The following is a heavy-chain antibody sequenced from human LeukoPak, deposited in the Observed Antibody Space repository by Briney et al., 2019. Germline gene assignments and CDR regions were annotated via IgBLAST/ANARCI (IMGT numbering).Heavy chain of an antibody. CDR1: GYTFTGYY. Sequence: ASVKVSCKASGYTFTGYYMHWVRQAPGQGLEWMGRINPNSGGTNYAQNFQGRVTMTRDTSISTAYMELSGLRFDDTAVYYCAREGSYSSNWYPPFDYWGQGTLVTVSS. V-gene: IGHV1-2*06. CDR2: INPNSGGT. J-gene: IGHJ4*02. D-gene: IGHD6-13*01. CDR3: AREGSYSSNWYPPFDY.